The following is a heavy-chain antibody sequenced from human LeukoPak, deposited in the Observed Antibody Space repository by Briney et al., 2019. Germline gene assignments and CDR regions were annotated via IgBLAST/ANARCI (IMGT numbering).Heavy chain of an antibody. CDR3: AKGAMEDDYYYYGMDV. CDR1: GFXVSSNY. V-gene: IGHV3-23*01. D-gene: IGHD1-1*01. CDR2: ISGSGGTT. J-gene: IGHJ6*02. Sequence: GGSLRLSCAASGFXVSSNYISWVRQAPGKGQEWVSTISGSGGTTDYADSVKGRFTISRDNSKNTLYLQMNSLRAEDTAIYYCAKGAMEDDYYYYGMDVWGQGTTVTVSS.